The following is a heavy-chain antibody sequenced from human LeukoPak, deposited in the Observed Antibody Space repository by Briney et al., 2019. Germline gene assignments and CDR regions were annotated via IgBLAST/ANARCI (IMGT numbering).Heavy chain of an antibody. CDR2: ISWNSGSI. Sequence: GRSLRLSCAASGFTFDDYAMHWVRQAPGKGLEWVSDISWNSGSIGYADSVKGRFTISRDNAKNSLYLQMNSLRAEDTALYYCAKDVYGSGSYTYFDYWGQGTLVTVSS. D-gene: IGHD3-10*01. CDR3: AKDVYGSGSYTYFDY. CDR1: GFTFDDYA. J-gene: IGHJ4*02. V-gene: IGHV3-9*01.